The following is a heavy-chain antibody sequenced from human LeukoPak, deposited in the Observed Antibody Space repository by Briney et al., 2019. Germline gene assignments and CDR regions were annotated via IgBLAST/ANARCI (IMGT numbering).Heavy chain of an antibody. CDR3: ARAKIKSFDY. CDR1: GYTVPTYY. V-gene: IGHV7-4-1*02. Sequence: ASVKVSCKASGYTVPTYYMHWVRQAPGQGLEWMGWINTNTGNPTYAQGFTGRFVFSLDTSVSTAYLQISSLKAEDTAMYYCARAKIKSFDYWGQGTLVTVSS. CDR2: INTNTGNP. J-gene: IGHJ4*02. D-gene: IGHD5-24*01.